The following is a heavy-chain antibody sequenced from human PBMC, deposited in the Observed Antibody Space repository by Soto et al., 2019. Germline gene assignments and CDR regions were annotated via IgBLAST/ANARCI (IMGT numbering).Heavy chain of an antibody. CDR3: ASHKSTWYFDY. V-gene: IGHV4-34*01. J-gene: IGHJ4*02. CDR1: GGSFSGYY. Sequence: TETLSLTCAVYGGSFSGYYWTWIRQPPGTGLEWIGEINHSGSTNYNPSLKSRVTISVDTSKNQFSLKLTSVTAADTAVYYCASHKSTWYFDYWGQGTLVTVSS. D-gene: IGHD2-2*01. CDR2: INHSGST.